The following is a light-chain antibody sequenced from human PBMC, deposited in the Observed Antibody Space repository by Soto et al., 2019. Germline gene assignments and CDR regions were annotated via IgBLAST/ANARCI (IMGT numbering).Light chain of an antibody. CDR3: SSYTSSSTRDVV. J-gene: IGLJ2*01. CDR1: SSDVGGYNY. Sequence: QAVVTQPASVSGPPGQSITISCTGTSSDVGGYNYVSWYQQHPGKAPKLMIYDVSNQPSGVSNRFSGSKSGNTASLTISGLQAEDEADYYCSSYTSSSTRDVVFGGGTKLTVL. V-gene: IGLV2-14*01. CDR2: DVS.